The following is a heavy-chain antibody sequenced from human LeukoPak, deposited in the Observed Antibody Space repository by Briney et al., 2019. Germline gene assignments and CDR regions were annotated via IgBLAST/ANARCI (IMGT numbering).Heavy chain of an antibody. CDR2: ISSSSSYT. D-gene: IGHD4-23*01. CDR1: GFNFSDYY. J-gene: IGHJ4*02. Sequence: PGGSLRLSCAASGFNFSDYYMSWIRQAPGKGLEWVSYISSSSSYTKYAASVKGRFTISRGNAKNYLYLQMNSLRAEYSSVYYCARSLTVVTPFDYWGQETLVTVSS. CDR3: ARSLTVVTPFDY. V-gene: IGHV3-11*03.